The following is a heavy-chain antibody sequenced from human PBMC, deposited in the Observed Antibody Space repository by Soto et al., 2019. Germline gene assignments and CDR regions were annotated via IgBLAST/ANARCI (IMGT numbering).Heavy chain of an antibody. CDR3: ARAGYCSGGSCYSVLYFDY. CDR1: GFTFSSYG. CDR2: IWYDGSNK. J-gene: IGHJ4*02. Sequence: QVQLVESGGGVVQPGRSLRLSCAASGFTFSSYGMHWVRQAPGKGLEWVAVIWYDGSNKYYADSVKGRFTISRDNSKNTLYLETNSLRAEDTAVYYCARAGYCSGGSCYSVLYFDYWGQGTLVTVSS. V-gene: IGHV3-33*01. D-gene: IGHD2-15*01.